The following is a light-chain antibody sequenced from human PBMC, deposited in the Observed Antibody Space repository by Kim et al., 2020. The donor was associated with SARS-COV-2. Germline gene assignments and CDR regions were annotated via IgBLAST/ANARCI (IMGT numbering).Light chain of an antibody. CDR1: QSISSW. V-gene: IGKV1-5*03. J-gene: IGKJ1*01. Sequence: DIQMTQSPSTLSASVGDRVTITCRASQSISSWLAWYQQKPGKAPMLLIYKASSLESGVPSRFSGSGSGTEFTLTISSLQPDDFATYYCQQYNSYSWTFGQGTKVDIK. CDR2: KAS. CDR3: QQYNSYSWT.